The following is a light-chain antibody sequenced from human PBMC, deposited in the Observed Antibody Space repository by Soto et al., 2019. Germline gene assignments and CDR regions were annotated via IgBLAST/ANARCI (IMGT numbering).Light chain of an antibody. J-gene: IGKJ1*01. CDR1: QSIGDT. V-gene: IGKV3-20*01. Sequence: EIVMTQSPATLSVSPGGRATLSCRARQSIGDTLAWYQQKPGQAPRLLIYGASSRATGIPDRFSGSGSGTDFTLTISGLEPEDSAVFYCQQYASSPTFGQGTKVDI. CDR3: QQYASSPT. CDR2: GAS.